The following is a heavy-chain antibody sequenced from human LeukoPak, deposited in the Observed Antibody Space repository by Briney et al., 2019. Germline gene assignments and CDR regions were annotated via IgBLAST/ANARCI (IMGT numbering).Heavy chain of an antibody. V-gene: IGHV1-18*01. Sequence: GASVKVSCTASGYTFTSYGISWVRQAPGQGLEWMGWISGYNVNTNYAQKLQGRVTMTTDTSTSTAYMELRSLRSDDTAVYYCARDRRVNCSGGSCYSDYYYYYMDVWGKGTTVTVSS. D-gene: IGHD2-15*01. CDR2: ISGYNVNT. CDR3: ARDRRVNCSGGSCYSDYYYYYMDV. J-gene: IGHJ6*03. CDR1: GYTFTSYG.